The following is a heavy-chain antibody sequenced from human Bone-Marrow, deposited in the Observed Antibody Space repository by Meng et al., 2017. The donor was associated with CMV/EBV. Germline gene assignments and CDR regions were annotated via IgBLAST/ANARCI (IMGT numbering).Heavy chain of an antibody. D-gene: IGHD3-10*01. Sequence: ASVKVSCKASGYTFTGYYMHWVRQAPGQGLEWMGWINPNSGGTNYAQKFQGRVTMTRDTSISTAYMELSRLRSGDTAVYYCARERHVTEQQRGTGSFDYWGQGTLVTVSS. CDR2: INPNSGGT. J-gene: IGHJ4*02. CDR3: ARERHVTEQQRGTGSFDY. V-gene: IGHV1-2*02. CDR1: GYTFTGYY.